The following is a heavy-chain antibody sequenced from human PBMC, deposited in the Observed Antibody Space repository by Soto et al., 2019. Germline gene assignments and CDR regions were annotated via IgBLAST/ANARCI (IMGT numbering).Heavy chain of an antibody. CDR3: ATRSPAFDY. CDR2: ISTYKGNT. V-gene: IGHV1-18*01. J-gene: IGHJ4*02. CDR1: GYTFTSYG. Sequence: QVQLVQSGPEVKKPGASVKVSCKTSGYTFTSYGIAWVRQAPGQGLEWMGWISTYKGNTNYAQKFQGRVTMTTDTTTRTAYMELRSLRSADTAVYYCATRSPAFDYWGQGTLVTVSS.